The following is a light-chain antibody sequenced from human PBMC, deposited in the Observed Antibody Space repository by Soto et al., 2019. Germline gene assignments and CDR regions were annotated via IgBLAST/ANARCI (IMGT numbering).Light chain of an antibody. Sequence: QSALTQPASVSGSPGQSITISCTGTSSDVGGYDYVSWYQQQPGKAPKLIIYDVNNRASGVSDRFSGSKSGTTASLPISGLQAEDEANYYCTSYTAGGAFVVFGGGTKLTVL. CDR2: DVN. J-gene: IGLJ2*01. CDR3: TSYTAGGAFVV. V-gene: IGLV2-14*03. CDR1: SSDVGGYDY.